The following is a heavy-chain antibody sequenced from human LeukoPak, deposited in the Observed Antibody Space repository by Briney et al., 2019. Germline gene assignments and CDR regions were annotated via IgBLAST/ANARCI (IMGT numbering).Heavy chain of an antibody. CDR3: AREGAEYDILTGYYRYYYYMDV. Sequence: TGGSLRLSCAASGVTFDDYGMSWVRQAPGKGQEWVSGINWNGGSTGYADSVKGRFTISRDNAKNSLYLRMNSLRAEDTALYYCAREGAEYDILTGYYRYYYYMDVWGKGTMVTVSS. D-gene: IGHD3-9*01. J-gene: IGHJ6*03. V-gene: IGHV3-20*04. CDR2: INWNGGST. CDR1: GVTFDDYG.